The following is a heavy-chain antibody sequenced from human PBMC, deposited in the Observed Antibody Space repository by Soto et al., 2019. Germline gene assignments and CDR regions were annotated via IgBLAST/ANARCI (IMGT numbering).Heavy chain of an antibody. CDR2: ISYDGSNK. V-gene: IGHV3-30*18. J-gene: IGHJ4*02. Sequence: GGSLRLSCAASGFTFSSYGMHWVRQAPGKGLEWVAVISYDGSNKYYADSVKGRFTISRDNSKNTLYLQMNSLRAEDTAVYYCAKDLQAAPVDYWGQGPLVTASS. D-gene: IGHD6-13*01. CDR3: AKDLQAAPVDY. CDR1: GFTFSSYG.